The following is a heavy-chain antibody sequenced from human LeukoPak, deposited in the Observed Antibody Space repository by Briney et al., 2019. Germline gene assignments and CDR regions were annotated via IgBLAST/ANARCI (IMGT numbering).Heavy chain of an antibody. CDR1: GFTFSSYG. J-gene: IGHJ4*02. CDR3: ARLIGSEYSSTEFDY. V-gene: IGHV3-33*01. Sequence: GGSQRLSCAASGFTFSSYGMHWVRQAPGEGLEWVAVIWYDGSNKYYADSVKGRFTISRDNSKNTLYLQMNSLRAEDTAVYYCARLIGSEYSSTEFDYWGQGTLVTVSS. D-gene: IGHD6-6*01. CDR2: IWYDGSNK.